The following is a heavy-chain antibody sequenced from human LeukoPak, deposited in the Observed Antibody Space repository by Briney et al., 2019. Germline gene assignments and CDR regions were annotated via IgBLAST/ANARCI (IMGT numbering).Heavy chain of an antibody. CDR2: IRSQANNYAT. J-gene: IGHJ4*02. D-gene: IGHD1-7*01. Sequence: GGSLRLSCAASGFTFSGSAIPWVRQASGKGLEWIGRIRSQANNYATAYGASVKGRFTISRDDSKNTANLQMNSLETEDTAIYHCTKVKTGTTTSGYWGQGTLVTVSS. V-gene: IGHV3-73*01. CDR3: TKVKTGTTTSGY. CDR1: GFTFSGSA.